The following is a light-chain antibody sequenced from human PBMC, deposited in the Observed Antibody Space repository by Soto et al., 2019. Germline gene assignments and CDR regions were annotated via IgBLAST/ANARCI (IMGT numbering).Light chain of an antibody. CDR3: SSYAGSNNYV. J-gene: IGLJ1*01. V-gene: IGLV2-8*01. CDR1: SSDIGGYNY. CDR2: EVS. Sequence: QSALTQPPSASGSPGQSVATSCTGTSSDIGGYNYVSWYQQHPGKAPNLMIYEVSTRPSGVPDRFSGSKSGNTASLSVSGLQAEDEADYYCSSYAGSNNYVFGSGTKLTVL.